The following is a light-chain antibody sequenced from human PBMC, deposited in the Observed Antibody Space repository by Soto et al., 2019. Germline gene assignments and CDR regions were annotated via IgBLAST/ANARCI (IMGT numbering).Light chain of an antibody. Sequence: DIQMTQSPSTLSASVGDRVTITCRASQSISSWLAWYQQKPGKAPKLLIYKASSLESGVPSRFSGSGSGTEFTLTISSLQADFLVSYYYQQYNSYPRTFGQGTKVEIK. V-gene: IGKV1-5*03. J-gene: IGKJ1*01. CDR3: QQYNSYPRT. CDR2: KAS. CDR1: QSISSW.